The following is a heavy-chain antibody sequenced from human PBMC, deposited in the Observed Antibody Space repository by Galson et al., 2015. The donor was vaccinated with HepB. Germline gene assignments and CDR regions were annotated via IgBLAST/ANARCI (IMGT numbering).Heavy chain of an antibody. CDR3: AREGIEWELRYVDY. CDR1: GFTFSSYE. Sequence: SLRLSCAATGFTFSSYEMNWVRQAPGKGLEWVSYISSSGSTTYYADSVKGRFTISRDNAKNSVFLEMNSLGADDSAVYYCAREGIEWELRYVDYWGQGSLVTVSS. D-gene: IGHD1-26*01. J-gene: IGHJ4*02. V-gene: IGHV3-48*03. CDR2: ISSSGSTT.